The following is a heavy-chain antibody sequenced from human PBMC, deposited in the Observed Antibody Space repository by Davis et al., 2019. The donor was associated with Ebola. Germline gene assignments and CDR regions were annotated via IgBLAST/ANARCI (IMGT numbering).Heavy chain of an antibody. J-gene: IGHJ4*02. Sequence: GSLRLSCAASGFTFSSYWMSWIRQPPGKGLEWIGEINHSGSTNYNPSLKSRVTISVDTSKNQFSLKLSSVTAADTAVYYCARGLKTAKYYDYIWGSYRRFDYWGQGTLVTVSS. CDR2: INHSGST. CDR3: ARGLKTAKYYDYIWGSYRRFDY. CDR1: GFTFSSYW. D-gene: IGHD3-16*02. V-gene: IGHV4-34*01.